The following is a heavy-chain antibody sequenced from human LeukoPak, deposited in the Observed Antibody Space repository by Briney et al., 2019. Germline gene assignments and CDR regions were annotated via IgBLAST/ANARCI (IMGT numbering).Heavy chain of an antibody. Sequence: GASVESSCKASGYSFTSYGISGVRQAPGQGLECVGWISTYNGNPRYAQKLQGRGTITTDTSTSTAYMELRSLRSDDTAVYYCARDLGGGYSSSLDDYWGQGTLVTVSS. V-gene: IGHV1-18*04. CDR2: ISTYNGNP. J-gene: IGHJ4*02. CDR1: GYSFTSYG. D-gene: IGHD6-13*01. CDR3: ARDLGGGYSSSLDDY.